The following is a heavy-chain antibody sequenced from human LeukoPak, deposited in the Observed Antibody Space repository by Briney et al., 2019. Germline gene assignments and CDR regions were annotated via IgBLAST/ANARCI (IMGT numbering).Heavy chain of an antibody. V-gene: IGHV3-11*04. CDR2: ISSSGSTI. CDR3: ARWVYYYDSSPIGYFDY. J-gene: IGHJ4*02. CDR1: GFTFSDYY. Sequence: GGSLRLSCAASGFTFSDYYMSWIRQAPGKGLEWVSYISSSGSTIYYADSVKGRFTISRDNAKNSLYLQMNSLRAEDTAVYYCARWVYYYDSSPIGYFDYWGQGTLVTVSS. D-gene: IGHD3-22*01.